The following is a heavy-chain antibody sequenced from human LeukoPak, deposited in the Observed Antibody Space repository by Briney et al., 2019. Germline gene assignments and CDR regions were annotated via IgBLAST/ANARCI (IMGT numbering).Heavy chain of an antibody. CDR1: GGSFSGYY. CDR2: INHSGST. CDR3: ARGGWDCSSTSYYRLKFDY. V-gene: IGHV4-34*01. Sequence: SETLSLTCAVYGGSFSGYYWSWIRQPPGKGLEWIGEINHSGSTNYNPSLKSRVTISVDTSKNQFSLKLSSVTAADTAVYYCARGGWDCSSTSYYRLKFDYWGQGTLVTVSS. J-gene: IGHJ4*02. D-gene: IGHD2-2*01.